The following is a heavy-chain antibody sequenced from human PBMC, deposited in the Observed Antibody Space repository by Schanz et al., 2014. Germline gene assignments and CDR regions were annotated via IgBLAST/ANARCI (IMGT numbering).Heavy chain of an antibody. V-gene: IGHV4-31*03. CDR2: IYFNGIT. Sequence: QVQLQESGPGLVRPSQTLSLTCTVSGDSISRGSYYWSWIRQHPGKGLEWIGYIYFNGITYYKPSLKARLIISVDTSKNQFSLKLSSVTAADTAVYYCARVGRSSSSPHGSSGDYWGQGTLVTVSS. J-gene: IGHJ4*02. CDR3: ARVGRSSSSPHGSSGDY. D-gene: IGHD6-6*01. CDR1: GDSISRGSYY.